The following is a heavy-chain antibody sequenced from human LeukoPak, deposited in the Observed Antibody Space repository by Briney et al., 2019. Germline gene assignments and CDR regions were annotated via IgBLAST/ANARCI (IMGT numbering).Heavy chain of an antibody. CDR3: ARHNRRINYVFNYYYYYMDV. Sequence: GGSLRLSCAASGFTFSNYAMHWVRQAPGKGLEWVAVISSDGSNKYYGDSVKGRFTISRDNSKNTLYLEVNSLRDEDTAVYYCARHNRRINYVFNYYYYYMDVWGKGTTVTVSS. CDR1: GFTFSNYA. V-gene: IGHV3-30-3*01. D-gene: IGHD1-7*01. J-gene: IGHJ6*03. CDR2: ISSDGSNK.